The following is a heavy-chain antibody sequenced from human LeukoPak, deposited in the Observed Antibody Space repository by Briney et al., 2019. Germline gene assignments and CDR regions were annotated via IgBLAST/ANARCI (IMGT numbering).Heavy chain of an antibody. Sequence: PSETLSLTCAVYGGSFSGYYWSWIRQPPGKGLEWIGEINHSGSTNYNPSLKSRVTISVDTSKNQFSLKPSSATAADTAVYYCARGSQYYDFWSGYHTPFFDYWGQGTLVTVSS. D-gene: IGHD3-3*01. V-gene: IGHV4-34*01. CDR2: INHSGST. CDR3: ARGSQYYDFWSGYHTPFFDY. J-gene: IGHJ4*02. CDR1: GGSFSGYY.